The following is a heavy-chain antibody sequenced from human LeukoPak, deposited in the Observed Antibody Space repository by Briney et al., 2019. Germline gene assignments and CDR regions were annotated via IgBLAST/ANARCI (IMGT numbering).Heavy chain of an antibody. V-gene: IGHV3-53*01. CDR2: IYSGGST. CDR1: GFTVSSNY. CDR3: TRLGYCSSTSCLDY. Sequence: TGGSLRLSCAASGFTVSSNYMSWVRQAPGKGLEWVSVIYSGGSTYYADSVKGRFTISRDNSKNTLYLQMNSLRAEDTAVYYCTRLGYCSSTSCLDYWGQGTLVTVSS. D-gene: IGHD2-2*01. J-gene: IGHJ4*02.